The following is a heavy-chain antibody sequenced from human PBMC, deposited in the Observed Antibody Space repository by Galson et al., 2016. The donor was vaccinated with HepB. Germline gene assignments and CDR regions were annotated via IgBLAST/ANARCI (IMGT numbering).Heavy chain of an antibody. CDR1: GYTFTGYY. CDR2: INPNSGAT. D-gene: IGHD1-7*01. CDR3: ATRRVPYYNGMAV. Sequence: SVKVSCKASGYTFTGYYLHWMRQAPGQGLEWMGWINPNSGATNFAQKFQGRVTMTGDTSINTAYMEMSSLESDDTAVYYCATRRVPYYNGMAVWGQGTTVTVSS. V-gene: IGHV1-2*02. J-gene: IGHJ6*02.